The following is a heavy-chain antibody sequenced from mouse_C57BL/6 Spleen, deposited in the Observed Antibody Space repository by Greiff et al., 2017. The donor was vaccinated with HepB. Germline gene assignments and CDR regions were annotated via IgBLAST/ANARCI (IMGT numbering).Heavy chain of an antibody. CDR1: GYAFSSYW. D-gene: IGHD1-1*01. CDR3: ARSAYYYGSSYRDWYCDV. V-gene: IGHV1-80*01. CDR2: IYPGDGDT. J-gene: IGHJ1*03. Sequence: VQLQQSGAELVKPGASVKISCKASGYAFSSYWMNWVKQRPGKGLEWIGQIYPGDGDTNYNGKFKGKATLTADKSSSTAYMQLSSLTSEDSAVYCCARSAYYYGSSYRDWYCDVWGTGTTGTVSS.